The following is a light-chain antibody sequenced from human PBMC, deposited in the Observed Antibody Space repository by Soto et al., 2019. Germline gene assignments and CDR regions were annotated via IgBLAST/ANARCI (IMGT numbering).Light chain of an antibody. CDR3: SSYAGSNYV. CDR2: EVS. J-gene: IGLJ1*01. V-gene: IGLV2-8*01. CDR1: SIDGGGYNY. Sequence: QSALTQPPSASGSPGQSVTISCTGNSIDGGGYNYVSWYQQHPGKAPKLMIYEVSKRPSGVPDRFSGSKSGNTASLTVSGLQAEDEADYYCSSYAGSNYVFGTGTKVTVL.